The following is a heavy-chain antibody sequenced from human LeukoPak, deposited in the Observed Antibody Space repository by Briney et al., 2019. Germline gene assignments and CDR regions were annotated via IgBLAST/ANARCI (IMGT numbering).Heavy chain of an antibody. CDR2: ISGSGGST. D-gene: IGHD5-24*01. Sequence: GGSLRLSCAASGFTFSSYAMSWVRQAPVKELEWVSAISGSGGSTYYADSVKGRFTISRDNSKNTLYLQMNSLRAEDTAVYYCAKDRDGYNFGGGYWGQGTLVTVSS. J-gene: IGHJ4*02. CDR1: GFTFSSYA. V-gene: IGHV3-23*01. CDR3: AKDRDGYNFGGGY.